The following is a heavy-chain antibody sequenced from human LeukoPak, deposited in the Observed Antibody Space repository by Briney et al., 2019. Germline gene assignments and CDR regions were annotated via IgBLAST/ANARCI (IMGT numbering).Heavy chain of an antibody. Sequence: GSLRLSCAASGFTFSSYGMHWIRQPPGKGLEWVGHMYYRGNTFYNPSLKSRVTISVDTSRNQFSLKLRSVTAADTAVYYCARLYGNYQNYFDYWGQGTLVTVSS. CDR2: MYYRGNT. CDR1: GFTFSSYG. D-gene: IGHD1-7*01. J-gene: IGHJ4*02. V-gene: IGHV4-59*12. CDR3: ARLYGNYQNYFDY.